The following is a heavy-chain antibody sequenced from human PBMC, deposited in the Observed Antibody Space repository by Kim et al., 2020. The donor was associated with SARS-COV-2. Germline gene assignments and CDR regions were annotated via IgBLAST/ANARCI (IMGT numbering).Heavy chain of an antibody. D-gene: IGHD6-13*01. Sequence: SETLSLTCAVYGGSFSGYYWSWIRQPPGKGLEWIGEINHSGSTNYNPSLKSRVTISVDTSKNQFSLKLSSVTAADTAVYYCASRSKYSSSNHDAFDIWGQGTMVTVSS. J-gene: IGHJ3*02. CDR2: INHSGST. CDR1: GGSFSGYY. CDR3: ASRSKYSSSNHDAFDI. V-gene: IGHV4-34*01.